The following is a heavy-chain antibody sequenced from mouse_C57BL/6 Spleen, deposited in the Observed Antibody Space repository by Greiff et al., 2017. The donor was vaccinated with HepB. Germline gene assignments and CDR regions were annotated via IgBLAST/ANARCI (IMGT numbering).Heavy chain of an antibody. CDR3: ARPITTVVATEDY. Sequence: QVQLQQPGAELVKPGASVKMSCKASGYTFTSYWITWVKQRPGQGLEWIGDIYPGSGSTNYNEKFKSKATLTVDTSSSTAYMQLSSLTSEDSAVYYCARPITTVVATEDYWGQGTTLTVSS. CDR1: GYTFTSYW. V-gene: IGHV1-55*01. J-gene: IGHJ2*01. CDR2: IYPGSGST. D-gene: IGHD1-1*01.